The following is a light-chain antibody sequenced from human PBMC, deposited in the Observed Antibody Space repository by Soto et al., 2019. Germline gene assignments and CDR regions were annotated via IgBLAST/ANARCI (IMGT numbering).Light chain of an antibody. J-gene: IGKJ5*01. CDR3: QQRSNWPPFT. V-gene: IGKV3-15*01. Sequence: EIVMTQSPATLSVSQGERATLSCRASQSVSSNLAWYQQKPGQAPRLLIYGASTRATGIPARFSGSGSGTDFTLTISSLEPEDFAVYYCQQRSNWPPFTFGQGTRLEIK. CDR1: QSVSSN. CDR2: GAS.